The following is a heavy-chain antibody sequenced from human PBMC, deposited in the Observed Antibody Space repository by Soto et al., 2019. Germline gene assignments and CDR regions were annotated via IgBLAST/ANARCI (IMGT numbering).Heavy chain of an antibody. Sequence: QVQLQESGPGLVKPSQTLSLTCTVSGGSISSGDYYWSWIRQPPGKGLEWIGYIYYSGSTYYNPSIKSRVTISVDTSKNQFSLKLSSVTAADTAVYYCARRNSSSGGGWLVNNWFDPWGQGTLVTVSS. CDR3: ARRNSSSGGGWLVNNWFDP. CDR2: IYYSGST. V-gene: IGHV4-30-4*01. CDR1: GGSISSGDYY. J-gene: IGHJ5*02. D-gene: IGHD6-13*01.